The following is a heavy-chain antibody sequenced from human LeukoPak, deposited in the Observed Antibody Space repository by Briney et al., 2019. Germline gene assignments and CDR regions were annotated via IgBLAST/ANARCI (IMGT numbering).Heavy chain of an antibody. CDR1: EFTFSIYA. J-gene: IGHJ4*02. V-gene: IGHV3-23*01. CDR2: ITSTGEST. CDR3: AKDRPNYFGTNGHYYRRDGDF. Sequence: VGSLRLSCAASEFTFSIYAMSWVRQAPGRGLEWVASITSTGESTWYAGSVKGRFTISRDNSKYTVYLQMNSLRAEDTAIYYCAKDRPNYFGTNGHYYRRDGDFWGQGTLVTVSS. D-gene: IGHD3-22*01.